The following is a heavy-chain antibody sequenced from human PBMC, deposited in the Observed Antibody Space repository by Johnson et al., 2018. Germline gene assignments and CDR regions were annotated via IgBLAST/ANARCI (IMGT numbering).Heavy chain of an antibody. V-gene: IGHV3-11*04. CDR2: ISSSGSTI. J-gene: IGHJ6*03. CDR1: GFTFSDYY. CDR3: ARGTNHYGEGSYRDYSYYYYMDV. D-gene: IGHD3-10*01. Sequence: VQLVESGGGLVKPGGSLRLSCAASGFTFSDYYMSWIRQAPGKGLEWVSYISSSGSTIYYADSVKGRFAISRDNAKNSLYLQMNSLRAEDTAVYYCARGTNHYGEGSYRDYSYYYYMDVWGKGPTVTVSS.